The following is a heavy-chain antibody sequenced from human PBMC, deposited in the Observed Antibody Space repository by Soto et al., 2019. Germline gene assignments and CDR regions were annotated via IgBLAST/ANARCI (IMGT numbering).Heavy chain of an antibody. V-gene: IGHV3-74*01. Sequence: EEQLVESGGGLVQSGGSLRLSCAASEFTFSSYWMHWVRQAPGKGLVWVSRIDNDGRGTIYADSVKGRFTVTRDNTKNTLYLQMNSLRDEDTAVYYCSRGGVNHGFDIWGQGTMVTVSS. CDR1: EFTFSSYW. CDR2: IDNDGRGT. CDR3: SRGGVNHGFDI. D-gene: IGHD2-8*01. J-gene: IGHJ3*02.